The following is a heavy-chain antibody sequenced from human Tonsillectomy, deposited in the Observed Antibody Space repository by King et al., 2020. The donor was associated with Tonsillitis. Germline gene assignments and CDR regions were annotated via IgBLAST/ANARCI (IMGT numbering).Heavy chain of an antibody. CDR2: ISHSGTT. CDR3: ARESSGSLF. V-gene: IGHV4-31*03. D-gene: IGHD1-26*01. CDR1: GASITIGAYY. J-gene: IGHJ4*02. Sequence: MQLQESGPGLVKPSQTLSLTCTVSGASITIGAYYWSWLRQLPGQGLEWIGYISHSGTTHYNPSLKSRLTISVDTSKNQFSLKLSSVTAADTAVYYCARESSGSLFWGQGTLVTVSS.